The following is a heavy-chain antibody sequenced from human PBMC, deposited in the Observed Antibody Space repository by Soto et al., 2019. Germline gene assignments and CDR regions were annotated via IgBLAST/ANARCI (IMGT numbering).Heavy chain of an antibody. CDR2: IIPIFGTA. CDR3: ARDLGRYCSGGSCAWFDP. Sequence: SVKVSCKASGGTFSSYAISWVRQASGQGLEWMGGIIPIFGTANYAQKFQGRVTITADESTSTAYMELSSLRSEDTAVYYCARDLGRYCSGGSCAWFDPWGQGTLVTVSS. J-gene: IGHJ5*02. CDR1: GGTFSSYA. V-gene: IGHV1-69*13. D-gene: IGHD2-15*01.